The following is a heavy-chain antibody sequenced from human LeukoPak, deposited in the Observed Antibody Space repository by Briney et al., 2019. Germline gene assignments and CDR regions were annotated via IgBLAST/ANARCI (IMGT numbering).Heavy chain of an antibody. V-gene: IGHV5-51*01. D-gene: IGHD3-22*01. CDR3: ASLSSYYDSSGHAGDAFDI. CDR1: GYSFTNYW. CDR2: IYPGDSDT. Sequence: GESLKISCKGSGYSFTNYWIDWVRQMPGKGLEWMRIIYPGDSDTRYSPSFQGQVTISADKSISTAYLQWSSLKASDTAMYHCASLSSYYDSSGHAGDAFDIWGQGTMVTVSS. J-gene: IGHJ3*02.